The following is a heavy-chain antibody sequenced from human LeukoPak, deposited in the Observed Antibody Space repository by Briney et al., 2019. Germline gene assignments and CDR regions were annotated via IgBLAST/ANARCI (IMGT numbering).Heavy chain of an antibody. CDR1: GGSISSGGYY. V-gene: IGHV4-31*03. Sequence: SQTLSLTCTVSGGSISSGGYYWSWIRQHPGKGLEWIGYIYYSGSTYYNPSLKSRVTISVDTSKNQFPLKLSSVTAADTAVYYCPRVVVVIRNYAFDIWGQGTMVTVSS. J-gene: IGHJ3*02. CDR2: IYYSGST. D-gene: IGHD3-22*01. CDR3: PRVVVVIRNYAFDI.